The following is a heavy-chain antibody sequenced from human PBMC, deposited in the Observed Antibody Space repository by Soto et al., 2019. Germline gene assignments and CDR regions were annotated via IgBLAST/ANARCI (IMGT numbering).Heavy chain of an antibody. V-gene: IGHV3-73*02. CDR3: TRLGWSGYSSFDY. Sequence: EVQLVESGGGLVQPGGSLKLSCAASGFTFSGSAMHWVRQASGKGLEWVGRIRSKANSYATAYAASVKGRFTISRDDSKNTAYLQMNSLKTEDTAVYYCTRLGWSGYSSFDYWGQGTLVTVSS. D-gene: IGHD3-3*01. CDR1: GFTFSGSA. CDR2: IRSKANSYAT. J-gene: IGHJ4*02.